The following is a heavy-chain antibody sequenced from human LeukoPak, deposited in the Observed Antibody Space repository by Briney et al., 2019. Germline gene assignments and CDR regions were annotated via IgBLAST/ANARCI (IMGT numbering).Heavy chain of an antibody. Sequence: GASVKVSCKASGYTFTGYYMHWVRQAPGQGLEWMGWINPNSGGTNYAQKFQGRVTMTRDTSISTAYMELSRLRSDDTAVYYCARMLTNRLQGYSYGYYYYYYMDVWGKGTTVTVSS. CDR1: GYTFTGYY. D-gene: IGHD5-18*01. V-gene: IGHV1-2*02. CDR2: INPNSGGT. J-gene: IGHJ6*03. CDR3: ARMLTNRLQGYSYGYYYYYYMDV.